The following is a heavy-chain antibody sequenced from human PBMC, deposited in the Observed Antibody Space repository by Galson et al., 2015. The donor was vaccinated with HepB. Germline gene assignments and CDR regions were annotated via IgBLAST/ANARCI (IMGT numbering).Heavy chain of an antibody. CDR1: GYTFTAYY. CDR3: ARSWKYGY. D-gene: IGHD1-7*01. CDR2: VNPNSGGT. V-gene: IGHV1-2*02. Sequence: SVKVSCKASGYTFTAYYMHWVRQAPGQGLEWMGWVNPNSGGTNYAQKFQGRVTMTRDTSISTAYMELSRLRSDDTTVYYCARSWKYGYWGQGTLVTVSS. J-gene: IGHJ4*02.